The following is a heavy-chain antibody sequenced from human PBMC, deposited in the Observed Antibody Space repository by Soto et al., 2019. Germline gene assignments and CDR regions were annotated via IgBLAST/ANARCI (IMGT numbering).Heavy chain of an antibody. J-gene: IGHJ1*01. V-gene: IGHV4-39*01. CDR2: IYYSGST. Sequence: QLQLQESGPGLVKPSETLSLTCTVSGGSISSSSYYWGWIRQPPGKGLEWIGSIYYSGSTYYNPSLKSRVTISVDTSKNPFSLKLSSVTAADTAVYYCARQIAVAAVEYFQHWGQGTLVTVSS. CDR1: GGSISSSSYY. CDR3: ARQIAVAAVEYFQH. D-gene: IGHD6-19*01.